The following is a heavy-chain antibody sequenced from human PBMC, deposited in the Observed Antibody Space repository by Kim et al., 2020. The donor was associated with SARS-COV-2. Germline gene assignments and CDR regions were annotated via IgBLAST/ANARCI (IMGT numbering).Heavy chain of an antibody. J-gene: IGHJ6*02. D-gene: IGHD4-17*01. V-gene: IGHV7-4-1*02. CDR1: GYTFTNYA. Sequence: ASVKVSCKASGYTFTNYAMNWVRQAPGQGLEWMGWINTNTGNPTYAQGFTGRFVFSLDTSVSTAYLQISSLKAEDTAVYYCAREIRGDYGDYYYDMDVWGHGTTVTVSS. CDR3: AREIRGDYGDYYYDMDV. CDR2: INTNTGNP.